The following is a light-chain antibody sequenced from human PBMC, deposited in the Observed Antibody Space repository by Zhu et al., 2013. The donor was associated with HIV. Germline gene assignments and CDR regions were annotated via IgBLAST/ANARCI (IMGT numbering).Light chain of an antibody. J-gene: IGKJ4*01. V-gene: IGKV1-13*02. Sequence: AIQLTQSPSSLSASVGDRVTITCRASQGISSSLAWYQQKSGKAPKLLIYDASSFESGVPSRFSGSGSGTDFTLTINSLQPEDSATYYCQQAYRSPLSFGGGTKVEI. CDR3: QQAYRSPLS. CDR2: DAS. CDR1: QGISSS.